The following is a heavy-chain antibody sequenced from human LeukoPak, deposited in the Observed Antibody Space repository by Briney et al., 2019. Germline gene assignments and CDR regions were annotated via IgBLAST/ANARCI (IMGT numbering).Heavy chain of an antibody. Sequence: GGSLRLSCAASGFTVSSVYMSWVRQAPGKGLEWVAVIFTSGGTHYADSVKGRFTITRDNAQNSLTLHMNTLRADDTAVYYCAKDGGAHFDHWGQGTLVTVSS. CDR3: AKDGGAHFDH. CDR2: IFTSGGT. CDR1: GFTVSSVY. D-gene: IGHD2-15*01. J-gene: IGHJ4*02. V-gene: IGHV3-66*01.